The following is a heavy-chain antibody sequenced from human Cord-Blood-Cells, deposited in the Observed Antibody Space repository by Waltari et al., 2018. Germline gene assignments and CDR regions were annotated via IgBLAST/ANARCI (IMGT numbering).Heavy chain of an antibody. D-gene: IGHD2-21*02. CDR1: GGSFSGYH. V-gene: IGHV4-34*01. CDR2: INHSGST. J-gene: IGHJ5*02. Sequence: QVQLQQWGAGLLKPSETLSLTCAVYGGSFSGYHWSWIRQPPGTGLEWIGEINHSGSTNYNPSLKSRVTISVDTSKNQFSLKLSSVTAADTAVYYCARGTVYCGGDCYLNWFDPWGQGTLVTVSS. CDR3: ARGTVYCGGDCYLNWFDP.